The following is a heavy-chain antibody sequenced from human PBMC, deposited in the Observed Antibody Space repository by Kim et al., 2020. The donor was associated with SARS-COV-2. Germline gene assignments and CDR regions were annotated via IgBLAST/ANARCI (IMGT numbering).Heavy chain of an antibody. CDR3: AKVVIGGYAATDAFDI. CDR2: IGGSGGTT. Sequence: GGSLRLSCATSGFTFSRFAMNWFRQAPGKGLEWVSAIGGSGGTTYYADSVKDRFTISRDNSKNTVFLQMQSLRVEDTAVYYCAKVVIGGYAATDAFDIWG. D-gene: IGHD1-26*01. J-gene: IGHJ3*02. CDR1: GFTFSRFA. V-gene: IGHV3-23*01.